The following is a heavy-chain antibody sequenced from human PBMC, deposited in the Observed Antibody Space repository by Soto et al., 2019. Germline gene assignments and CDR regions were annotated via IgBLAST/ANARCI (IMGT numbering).Heavy chain of an antibody. J-gene: IGHJ4*02. CDR1: GFTFSSYT. D-gene: IGHD3-10*01. Sequence: EVQLLESGGGLVQPGGSLRLSCAASGFTFSSYTMSWVRQAPGKGLEWVSAISGSGGSTYYADSVKGRFTISRDNSKNTLYLQMNSLRAEDTAVYYCAKPSALEGSGLWFTYFDYWGQGTLVTVSS. V-gene: IGHV3-23*01. CDR3: AKPSALEGSGLWFTYFDY. CDR2: ISGSGGST.